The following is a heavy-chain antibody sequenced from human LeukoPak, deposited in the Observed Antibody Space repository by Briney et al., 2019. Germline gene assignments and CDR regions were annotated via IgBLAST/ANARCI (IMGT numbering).Heavy chain of an antibody. Sequence: SETLSLTCAVYGGSFSGYYWSWIRQPPGKGLEWIGEINHSGSTNYNPSLKSRVTISVDTSKNQFSLKLSSVTAADTAAYYCAVCSGGSCYYFGYWGQGTLVTVSS. D-gene: IGHD2-15*01. CDR2: INHSGST. V-gene: IGHV4-34*01. CDR1: GGSFSGYY. CDR3: AVCSGGSCYYFGY. J-gene: IGHJ4*02.